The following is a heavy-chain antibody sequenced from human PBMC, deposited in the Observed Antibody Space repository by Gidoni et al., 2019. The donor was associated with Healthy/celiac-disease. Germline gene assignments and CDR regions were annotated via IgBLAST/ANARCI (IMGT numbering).Heavy chain of an antibody. J-gene: IGHJ4*02. CDR3: ARDYAEYCSGGSCSAVAGHFDY. D-gene: IGHD2-15*01. CDR2: IYYSGST. CDR1: GGSISSGGYY. V-gene: IGHV4-31*03. Sequence: QVQLQESGPGLVKPSQTLSLTCTVSGGSISSGGYYWSWIRQHPGKGLEWIGYIYYSGSTYYNPSLKSRVTISVDTSKNQFSLKLSSVTAADTAVYYCARDYAEYCSGGSCSAVAGHFDYWGQGTLVTVSS.